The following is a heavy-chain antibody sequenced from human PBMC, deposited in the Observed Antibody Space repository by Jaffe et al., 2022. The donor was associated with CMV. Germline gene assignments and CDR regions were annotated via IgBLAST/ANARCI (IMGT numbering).Heavy chain of an antibody. J-gene: IGHJ6*02. D-gene: IGHD6-6*01. CDR1: NFTVSNSY. CDR2: IYRSGST. V-gene: IGHV3-53*01. CDR3: ARELITARPYYFYAMDV. Sequence: EVQLVESGGGLIQPGGSLRLSCAASNFTVSNSYMNWVRQAPGKGLEWVSIIYRSGSTYYADSVKGRFTISRDNSKNTLYLQMNSLRAEDTAVYYCARELITARPYYFYAMDVWGHGTAVTVSS.